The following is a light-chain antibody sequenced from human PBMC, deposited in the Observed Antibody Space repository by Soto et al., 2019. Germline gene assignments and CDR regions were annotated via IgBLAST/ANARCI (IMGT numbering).Light chain of an antibody. CDR1: QSVSSY. CDR3: QQRSNWPPAWT. Sequence: EIVLTQSPATLSLSPGERATLSCRASQSVSSYLAWYQQKPGQAPRLLISDASNRATGIPARFSGSGSGTDFTLTISSLQSEDFAVYYCQQRSNWPPAWTFGQGTKVDVK. J-gene: IGKJ1*01. V-gene: IGKV3-11*01. CDR2: DAS.